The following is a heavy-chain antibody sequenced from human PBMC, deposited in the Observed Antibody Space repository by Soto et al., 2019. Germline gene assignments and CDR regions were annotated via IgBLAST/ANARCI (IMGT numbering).Heavy chain of an antibody. J-gene: IGHJ6*02. Sequence: QVQLVQSGAEVKKPGSSVKVSCKASGGTFSSYAISWVRQAPGQGLEWMGGIIPIFGTANYAQKFQGRVTITADASTSPAYMELSSLRSEDTAVYYCARSITGTVSYYYGMDVWGQGTTVTVSS. CDR1: GGTFSSYA. D-gene: IGHD1-20*01. CDR3: ARSITGTVSYYYGMDV. CDR2: IIPIFGTA. V-gene: IGHV1-69*12.